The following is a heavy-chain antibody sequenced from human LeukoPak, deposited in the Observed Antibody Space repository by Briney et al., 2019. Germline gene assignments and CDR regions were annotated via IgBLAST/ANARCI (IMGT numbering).Heavy chain of an antibody. CDR2: IYHSGST. CDR1: GYSISSGYY. Sequence: SETLSLTCTVSGYSISSGYYWGWIRQPPGKGLEWIGSIYHSGSTYYNPSLKSRVTISVDTSKNQFSLKLSSVTAADTAVYYCARVKSSSWYGFPPTGLHWFDPWGQGTLVTVSS. J-gene: IGHJ5*02. D-gene: IGHD6-13*01. CDR3: ARVKSSSWYGFPPTGLHWFDP. V-gene: IGHV4-38-2*02.